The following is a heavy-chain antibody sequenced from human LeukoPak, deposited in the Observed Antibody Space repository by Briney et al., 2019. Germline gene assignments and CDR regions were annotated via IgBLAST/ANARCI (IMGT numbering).Heavy chain of an antibody. D-gene: IGHD3-22*01. CDR2: IQYDGSNK. CDR3: AGDSSGYPADY. CDR1: GFAFRSYG. J-gene: IGHJ4*02. Sequence: GGSLRLSCAASGFAFRSYGMHWVRQAPGKGLEWVAFIQYDGSNKDYADSVKGRFTISRDNSKNTVYLQMNSLRGDDTAVYHCAGDSSGYPADYWGQGTLVTVSS. V-gene: IGHV3-30*02.